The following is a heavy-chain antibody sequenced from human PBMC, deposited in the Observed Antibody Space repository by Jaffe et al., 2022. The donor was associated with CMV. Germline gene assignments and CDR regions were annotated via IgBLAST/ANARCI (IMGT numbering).Heavy chain of an antibody. J-gene: IGHJ4*02. D-gene: IGHD6-19*01. CDR3: ARISQRFGSSGWLPDY. V-gene: IGHV2-70*01. CDR1: GFSLSTSGMC. CDR2: IDWDDDK. Sequence: QVTLRESGPALVKPTQTLTLTCTFSGFSLSTSGMCVSWIRQPPGKALEWLALIDWDDDKYYSTSLKTRLTISKDTSKNQVVLTMTNMDPVDTATYYCARISQRFGSSGWLPDYWGQGTLVTVSS.